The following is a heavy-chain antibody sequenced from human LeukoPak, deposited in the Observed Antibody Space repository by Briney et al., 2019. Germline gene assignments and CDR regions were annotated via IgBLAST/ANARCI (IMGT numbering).Heavy chain of an antibody. Sequence: ASVKVSCRASGGTFSSYAISWVRQAPGQGLEWMGGIIPIFGTANYAQKFQGRVTITTDESTSTAYMELSSLRSEDTAVYYCAGDRHSYGYNPLDYWGQGTPVTVSS. D-gene: IGHD5-12*01. J-gene: IGHJ4*02. CDR2: IIPIFGTA. V-gene: IGHV1-69*05. CDR1: GGTFSSYA. CDR3: AGDRHSYGYNPLDY.